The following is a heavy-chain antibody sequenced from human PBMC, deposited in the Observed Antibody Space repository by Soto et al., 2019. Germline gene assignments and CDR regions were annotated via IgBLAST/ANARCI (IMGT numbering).Heavy chain of an antibody. D-gene: IGHD7-27*01. V-gene: IGHV3-21*01. Sequence: GGSLRLSCAASDFAFGSHTMAWVRQAPGKGLEWVSSISSATNYILYVDSVRGRFTISRDNAKKSLFLQMDSLTAHDTAVYFCARQVRPGDHSGPFDLWGPGTMLTVSS. CDR3: ARQVRPGDHSGPFDL. CDR2: ISSATNYI. CDR1: DFAFGSHT. J-gene: IGHJ3*01.